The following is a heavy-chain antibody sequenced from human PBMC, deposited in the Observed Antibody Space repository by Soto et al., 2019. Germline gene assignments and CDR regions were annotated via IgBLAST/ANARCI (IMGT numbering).Heavy chain of an antibody. CDR2: IKSRIDGGTI. D-gene: IGHD3-10*01. J-gene: IGHJ1*01. CDR1: GFTFKNAW. Sequence: EVQLVESGGGLVTPGGSLTLSCAASGFTFKNAWMNWVREAPGKGLEWVGRIKSRIDGGTIDLAAPVKGRFTVSRDDSXNILYVKITRLKTTDTAGYYCCTVLWPIGEGYFQHWGQGTLVTV. CDR3: CTVLWPIGEGYFQH. V-gene: IGHV3-15*01.